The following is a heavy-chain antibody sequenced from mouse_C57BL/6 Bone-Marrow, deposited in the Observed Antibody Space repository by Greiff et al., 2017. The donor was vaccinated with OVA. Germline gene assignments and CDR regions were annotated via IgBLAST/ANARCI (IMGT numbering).Heavy chain of an antibody. J-gene: IGHJ4*01. CDR1: GFSLTSYG. CDR2: IWSDGST. D-gene: IGHD1-1*01. V-gene: IGHV2-6*03. Sequence: VKLVESGPGLVAPSQSLSITCTVSGFSLTSYGVHWVRQPPGKGLEWLVVIWSDGSTTYNSALKSRLSISKDNSKSQVFLKMNSLQTDDTAMYYCASHITTVVATNYYAMDYWGQGTSVTVSS. CDR3: ASHITTVVATNYYAMDY.